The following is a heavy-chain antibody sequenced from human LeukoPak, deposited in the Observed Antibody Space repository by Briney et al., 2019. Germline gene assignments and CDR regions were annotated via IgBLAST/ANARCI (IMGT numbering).Heavy chain of an antibody. V-gene: IGHV4-31*03. J-gene: IGHJ4*02. D-gene: IGHD3-22*01. CDR3: ARYDSSAIKGNFDY. Sequence: SETLSLTCTVSGGSISSGGYYWSWIRQHPGKGLEWLGYIYFSGTTYYNPSLESRVTISVDTSQNRFSLKLSSVTAADTAVYYCARYDSSAIKGNFDYWGQGTLVTVSS. CDR2: IYFSGTT. CDR1: GGSISSGGYY.